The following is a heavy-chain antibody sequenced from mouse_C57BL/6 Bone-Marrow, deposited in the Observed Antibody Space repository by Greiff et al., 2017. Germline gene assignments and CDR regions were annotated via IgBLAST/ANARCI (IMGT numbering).Heavy chain of an antibody. CDR1: GFTFSDAW. D-gene: IGHD1-1*01. CDR3: TTYYYGSSYDYFDY. Sequence: EVMLVESGGGLVQPGGSMKLSCAASGFTFSDAWMDWVRQSPEKGLEWGAEIRNKANNHATYYAESVKGRVTISRDDSKSSVYQQMNSLRAEDTGIYYCTTYYYGSSYDYFDYWGQGTTLTVSS. J-gene: IGHJ2*01. V-gene: IGHV6-6*01. CDR2: IRNKANNHAT.